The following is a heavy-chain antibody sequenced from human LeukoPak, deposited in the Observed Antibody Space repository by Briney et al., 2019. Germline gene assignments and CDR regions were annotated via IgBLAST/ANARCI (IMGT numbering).Heavy chain of an antibody. V-gene: IGHV4-59*01. CDR2: IYYSGST. J-gene: IGHJ4*02. D-gene: IGHD2-21*02. CDR3: ARVAYCGGDCYSYYFDY. Sequence: PSETLSLTCTVSGGSISSYYWSWIRQPPGKGLEWIGYIYYSGSTNYNPSLKSRVTISVDTSKNQFSLKLSSVTAADTAVYYCARVAYCGGDCYSYYFDYWGRGTLVTVSS. CDR1: GGSISSYY.